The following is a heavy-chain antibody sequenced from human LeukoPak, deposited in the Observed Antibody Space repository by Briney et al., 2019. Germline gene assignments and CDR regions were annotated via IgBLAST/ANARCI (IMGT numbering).Heavy chain of an antibody. CDR3: ARDLGTPGNYGMDV. Sequence: ASVKVSCKASGYTFTTYGISWVRQAPGQGLEWMGWISAYNGNTKYAQNLQGRVTMTTDTSTSIVYMELRSLRSDDTAVYYCARDLGTPGNYGMDVWGQGTTVTVS. V-gene: IGHV1-18*01. D-gene: IGHD3-10*01. J-gene: IGHJ6*02. CDR1: GYTFTTYG. CDR2: ISAYNGNT.